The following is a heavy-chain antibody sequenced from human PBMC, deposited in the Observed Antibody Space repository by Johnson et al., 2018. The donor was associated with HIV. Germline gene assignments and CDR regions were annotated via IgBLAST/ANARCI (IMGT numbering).Heavy chain of an antibody. CDR1: GFTFDDYG. D-gene: IGHD2-8*01. CDR2: INWDGGST. Sequence: VQLVESGGSVVRPGGSLRLSCAASGFTFDDYGMTWVRQAPGQGLEWVSSINWDGGSTGYADSVKGRFTISSENAKNSLYLEMHSMRAEDTAFYYCAREWRYCTNVVCYNVFDVWGQGSMVTVSS. V-gene: IGHV3-20*04. CDR3: AREWRYCTNVVCYNVFDV. J-gene: IGHJ3*01.